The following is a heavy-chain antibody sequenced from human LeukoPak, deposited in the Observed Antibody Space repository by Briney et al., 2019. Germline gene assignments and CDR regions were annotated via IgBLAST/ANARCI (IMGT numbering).Heavy chain of an antibody. Sequence: PGGSLRLSCQASGFTVSDFGFSWFRQAPGKGLEWVGFIKTKAYGGTSEYAASVKGRFTISRDDSKSIAYLQMNSLKTEDTAVYYCTRGRRATHDYWGQGTLVTVSS. CDR1: GFTVSDFG. J-gene: IGHJ4*02. CDR3: TRGRRATHDY. CDR2: IKTKAYGGTS. D-gene: IGHD1-26*01. V-gene: IGHV3-49*03.